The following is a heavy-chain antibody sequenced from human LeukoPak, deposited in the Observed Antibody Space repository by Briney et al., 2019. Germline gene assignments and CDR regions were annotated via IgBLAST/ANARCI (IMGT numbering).Heavy chain of an antibody. CDR2: ISYDGSNK. V-gene: IGHV3-30*03. Sequence: GGSLRLSCAASGFTFSSYGMHWVRQAPGKGLEWVAVISYDGSNKYYADSVKGRFTISRDNSKNTLYLQMNSLRAENTAVYYCAREVRIEMATQKVDYWGQGTLVTVSS. CDR3: AREVRIEMATQKVDY. J-gene: IGHJ4*02. D-gene: IGHD5-24*01. CDR1: GFTFSSYG.